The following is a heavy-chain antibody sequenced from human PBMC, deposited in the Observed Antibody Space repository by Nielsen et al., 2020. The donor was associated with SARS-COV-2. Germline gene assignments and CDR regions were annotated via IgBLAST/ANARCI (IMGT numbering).Heavy chain of an antibody. CDR2: INPSGGST. CDR3: AREGILTGPDY. D-gene: IGHD3-9*01. CDR1: GYTFTSYY. V-gene: IGHV1-46*01. J-gene: IGHJ4*02. Sequence: ASVKVSCKASGYTFTSYYMHWVRQASGQGLEWMGIINPSGGSTSYAQKFQGRVTMTRDTSTSTVYMELSSLRSEDTAVYYCAREGILTGPDYWGQGTLVTVSS.